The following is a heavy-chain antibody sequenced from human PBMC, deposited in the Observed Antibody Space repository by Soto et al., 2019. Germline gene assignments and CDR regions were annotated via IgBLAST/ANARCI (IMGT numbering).Heavy chain of an antibody. D-gene: IGHD6-6*01. CDR3: ARDDPLIGSSPRYYLGMDV. V-gene: IGHV1-69*13. J-gene: IGHJ6*04. CDR1: GGTLNTYA. CDR2: IIPIFGTA. Sequence: ASVKVSCKAPGGTLNTYAISWVRQAPGQGLEWMGRIIPIFGTANFAQKFQDRVTITADESTSTAYMELNTLRPEDTAVYYCARDDPLIGSSPRYYLGMDVWGKGTTVTVSS.